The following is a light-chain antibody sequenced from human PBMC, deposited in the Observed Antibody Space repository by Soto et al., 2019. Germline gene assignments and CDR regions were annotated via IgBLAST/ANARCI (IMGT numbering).Light chain of an antibody. Sequence: DIQVTQSPSSLSAPVGDRVTITCRASQSISSYLNWYQQKPGKAPKLLIYAASSLQSGVPSRFSGSGSGTDFTLTISSLQPEDFATYYCQQSYSTPRTFGGGTKVDIK. V-gene: IGKV1-39*01. CDR2: AAS. CDR3: QQSYSTPRT. J-gene: IGKJ4*01. CDR1: QSISSY.